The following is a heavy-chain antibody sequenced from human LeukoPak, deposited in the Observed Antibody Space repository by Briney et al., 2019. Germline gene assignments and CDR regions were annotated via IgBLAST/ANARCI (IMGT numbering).Heavy chain of an antibody. CDR1: GFTFTNYW. D-gene: IGHD5-12*01. CDR2: IKQDGSER. Sequence: GGSLRLSCAASGFTFTNYWMNWVRQAPGKGLEWVANIKQDGSERYYVDSVKGRFTISRDNSKGTLYLQMNSLRAEDTAVYYCARNENSGWGYFDYWGQGTLVTVSS. CDR3: ARNENSGWGYFDY. V-gene: IGHV3-7*03. J-gene: IGHJ4*02.